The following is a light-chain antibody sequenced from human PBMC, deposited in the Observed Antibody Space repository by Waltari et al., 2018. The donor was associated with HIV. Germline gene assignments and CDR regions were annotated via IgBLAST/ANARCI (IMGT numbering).Light chain of an antibody. CDR3: ATWDDNLSGVV. Sequence: QSVLTQPPSASGTPGQRVTISCSGSSSDIGSYYVYWFQQLPGTAPKLLIYRNNQRPSGVPDRFSGSSSGTSASLAISGLRSEDEADYYCATWDDNLSGVVFGGGTKLTVL. V-gene: IGLV1-47*01. CDR1: SSDIGSYY. J-gene: IGLJ2*01. CDR2: RNN.